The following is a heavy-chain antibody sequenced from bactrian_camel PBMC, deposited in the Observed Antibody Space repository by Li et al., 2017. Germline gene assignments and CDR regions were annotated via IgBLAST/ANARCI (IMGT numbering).Heavy chain of an antibody. CDR3: AAEACRGFLGGVGWVTEYYY. Sequence: VQLVESGGGSVQAGGSLRLSCAFDAYTPANVRMAWFRQAPGKEREGIAVIDSDGDTAYAESLKDRFTISTDNAKKTVYLQMNSLKPEDTAMYYCAAEACRGFLGGVGWVTEYYYWGQGTQVTVS. CDR2: IDSDGDT. CDR1: AYTPANVR. D-gene: IGHD5*01. V-gene: IGHV3S53*01. J-gene: IGHJ4*01.